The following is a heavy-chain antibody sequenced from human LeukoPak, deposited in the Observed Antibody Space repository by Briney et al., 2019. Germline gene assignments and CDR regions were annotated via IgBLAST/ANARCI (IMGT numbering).Heavy chain of an antibody. CDR2: ISSSSSYI. V-gene: IGHV3-21*01. J-gene: IGHJ6*03. Sequence: PGGSLRLSCAASGFTFSSYSMNWIRQAPEKGLEWVSSISSSSSYIYYADSVKGRFTISRDNTKNSLYLQMNSLRAEDTAVYYCARGVVVVAATRGRYMDVWGKGTTVTVSS. CDR3: ARGVVVVAATRGRYMDV. CDR1: GFTFSSYS. D-gene: IGHD2-15*01.